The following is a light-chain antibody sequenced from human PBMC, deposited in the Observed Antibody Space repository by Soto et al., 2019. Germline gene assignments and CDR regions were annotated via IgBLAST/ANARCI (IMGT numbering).Light chain of an antibody. CDR2: GAS. V-gene: IGKV3-20*01. Sequence: EIVLTQSPGTLSLSPGERATLSCRASQSVSSSYLAWYQQKPGQAPRLLIYGASSRATGIPDRFSGSGSGTDFTLNLSRLEPEDFAVYYCQQYVSSPTFGQGTKVEIK. J-gene: IGKJ1*01. CDR3: QQYVSSPT. CDR1: QSVSSSY.